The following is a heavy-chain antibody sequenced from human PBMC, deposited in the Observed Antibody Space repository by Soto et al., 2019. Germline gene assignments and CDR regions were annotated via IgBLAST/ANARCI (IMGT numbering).Heavy chain of an antibody. J-gene: IGHJ6*02. V-gene: IGHV3-30*18. CDR2: ISYDGSNK. D-gene: IGHD3-9*01. CDR3: AKSYYDILTGLVYYYGMDV. CDR1: GFTFSSYG. Sequence: GGSLRLSCAASGFTFSSYGMHWVRQAPGEGLEWVAVISYDGSNKYYADSVKGRFTISRDNSKNTLYLQMNSLRAEDTAVYYCAKSYYDILTGLVYYYGMDVWGQGTTVTVSS.